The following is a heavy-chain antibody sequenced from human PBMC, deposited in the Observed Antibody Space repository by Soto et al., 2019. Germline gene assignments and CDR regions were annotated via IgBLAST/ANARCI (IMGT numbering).Heavy chain of an antibody. Sequence: QVQLQESGPGLVKPSDTLSLTCDGSGYSLLSSNWWAWIRQAPGKGLAWFGYIHYSGRTPYNSSLASRVTMAEDTSENQYSMKRSSATAADTAVYYGARTYSDNWFFYFDSGGQLTLATVSS. CDR3: ARTYSDNWFFYFDS. CDR1: GYSLLSSNW. J-gene: IGHJ4*02. V-gene: IGHV4-28*01. CDR2: IHYSGRT. D-gene: IGHD4-17*01.